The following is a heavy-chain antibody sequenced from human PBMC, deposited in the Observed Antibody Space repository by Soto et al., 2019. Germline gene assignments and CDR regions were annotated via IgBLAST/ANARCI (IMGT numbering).Heavy chain of an antibody. J-gene: IGHJ4*02. CDR3: TTGLSSGYYNLDY. CDR1: GFTFSNAW. D-gene: IGHD3-22*01. Sequence: PGGSLRLSCTVSGFTFSNAWMSWVRQAPGKGLEWVGRIKRKTDDGTTDYAAPVKGRFTISGDDSKNTLYLQMNSLKTEDTAVYYCTTGLSSGYYNLDYWGQGTLVTVSS. CDR2: IKRKTDDGTT. V-gene: IGHV3-15*01.